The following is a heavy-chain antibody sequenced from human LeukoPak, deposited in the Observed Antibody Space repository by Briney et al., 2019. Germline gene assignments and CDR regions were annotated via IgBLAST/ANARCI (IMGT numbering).Heavy chain of an antibody. V-gene: IGHV1-18*01. J-gene: IGHJ6*02. CDR3: AREWYITRTTDGMDV. D-gene: IGHD1-14*01. Sequence: ASVKVSCKASGYTFTSYGISWVRQAPGQGLEWMGWISAYNGNTNYAQKLQGRVTMTTDTSTSTAYMELRSLRSDDTAVYYCAREWYITRTTDGMDVWGQGTTVTVSS. CDR2: ISAYNGNT. CDR1: GYTFTSYG.